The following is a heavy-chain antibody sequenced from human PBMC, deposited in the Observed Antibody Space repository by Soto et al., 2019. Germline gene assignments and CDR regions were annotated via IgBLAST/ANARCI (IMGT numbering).Heavy chain of an antibody. Sequence: KTSETLSLTCAVYGGSFSGYYWSWIRQPPGKGLEWIGEINHSGSTNYSPSLKSRVTISVDTSKNQFSLKLSSVTAADTAVYYCASESRRPDGSLGDWFDPWGQGTLVTVSS. CDR2: INHSGST. V-gene: IGHV4-34*01. CDR3: ASESRRPDGSLGDWFDP. D-gene: IGHD3-16*01. J-gene: IGHJ5*02. CDR1: GGSFSGYY.